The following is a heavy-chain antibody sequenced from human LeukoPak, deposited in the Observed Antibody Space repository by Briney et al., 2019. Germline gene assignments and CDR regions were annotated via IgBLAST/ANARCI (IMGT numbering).Heavy chain of an antibody. CDR2: ITGGGGST. J-gene: IGHJ4*02. Sequence: GGSLRLSCAASGCTFSSYAMSWVRQAPGKGLEWVSAITGGGGSTYYADSVKGRFTISRDNSKNTLYLQMNSLRAEDTAVYYCAKGENGLYYFDYWGQGTLVTVSS. CDR3: AKGENGLYYFDY. CDR1: GCTFSSYA. V-gene: IGHV3-23*01. D-gene: IGHD3-22*01.